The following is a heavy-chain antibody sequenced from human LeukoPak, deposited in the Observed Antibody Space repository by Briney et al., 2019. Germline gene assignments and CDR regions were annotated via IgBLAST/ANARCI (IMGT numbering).Heavy chain of an antibody. CDR1: GGSISDYY. D-gene: IGHD2-15*01. CDR2: IYNSGST. CDR3: ARDRYCSGGRCYSGRFDP. J-gene: IGHJ5*02. Sequence: KPSETLSLTCSVSGGSISDYYWTWMRQPPGKGLEWIGYIYNSGSTNYNPSLKSRVTISVDTSKNQFSLKLSSVTAADTAVYYCARDRYCSGGRCYSGRFDPWGQGTLVTVSS. V-gene: IGHV4-59*01.